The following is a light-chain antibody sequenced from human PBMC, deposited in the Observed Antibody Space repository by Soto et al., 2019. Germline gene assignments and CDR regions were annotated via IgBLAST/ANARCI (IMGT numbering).Light chain of an antibody. V-gene: IGKV3-11*01. CDR3: QQRSNWPPT. CDR2: DAS. Sequence: EMVLTQSPATLSLSPGERATLSCRASQSVGRNLAWYQQKPGQAPRLLIYDASNRATGIPARFSGGGSGTDFTLTISSLEPEDFAVYYCQQRSNWPPTFGQGTKVEI. CDR1: QSVGRN. J-gene: IGKJ1*01.